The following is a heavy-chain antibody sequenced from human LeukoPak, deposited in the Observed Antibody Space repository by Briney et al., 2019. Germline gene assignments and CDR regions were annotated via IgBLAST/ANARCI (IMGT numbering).Heavy chain of an antibody. Sequence: GGSRRLSCAASGFTSSSYSMSWVRQAPGKGLEWVAYISSSSSTLHYAGPVKGRFTISRDNAKNSLYLQMNSLRDEDTAVYYCARDGRPFDIWGQGTMVTVSS. CDR1: GFTSSSYS. CDR3: ARDGRPFDI. V-gene: IGHV3-48*02. J-gene: IGHJ3*02. CDR2: ISSSSSTL.